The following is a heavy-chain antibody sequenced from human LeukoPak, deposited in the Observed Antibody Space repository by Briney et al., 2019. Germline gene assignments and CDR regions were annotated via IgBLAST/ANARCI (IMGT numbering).Heavy chain of an antibody. V-gene: IGHV3-23*01. J-gene: IGHJ4*02. CDR1: GFSFSNYA. D-gene: IGHD3-22*01. CDR2: ISASGGST. Sequence: GGSLRLSCAASGFSFSNYAMSWVRQAPGKGLEWVSTISASGGSTYYADSVKGRFTISRDNSKNTLYLQMDSLRAEDTAVYYCAKHPPAYYYDSSGYSQGGYWGQGTLVTVSS. CDR3: AKHPPAYYYDSSGYSQGGY.